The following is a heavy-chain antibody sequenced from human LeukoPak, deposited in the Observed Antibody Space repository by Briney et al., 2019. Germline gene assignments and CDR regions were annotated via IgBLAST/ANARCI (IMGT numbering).Heavy chain of an antibody. J-gene: IGHJ4*02. Sequence: PSETLSLTCTVSGGSISSYYWVWIRQPPGKGLEWIGTIYHSGSTYHNPSLKSRVTISADTSKNQFSLKLTSVTAADTAVYYCARGRGSDFWSASNIWGQGTLVTVSS. CDR2: IYHSGST. V-gene: IGHV4-38-2*02. CDR1: GGSISSYY. CDR3: ARGRGSDFWSASNI. D-gene: IGHD3-3*01.